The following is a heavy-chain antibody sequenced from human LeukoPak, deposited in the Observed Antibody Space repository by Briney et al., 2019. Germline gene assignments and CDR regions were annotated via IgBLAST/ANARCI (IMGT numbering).Heavy chain of an antibody. Sequence: GGSLRLSCAASGFTFTKYEMNWVRQAPGKGLEWISYISGCNNAIYYADSVKGRFTISRDNGKNSLYLHMSSLRADDTAIYYCATETEYSNYDAFDIWGQGTMVTVSS. CDR2: ISGCNNAI. CDR1: GFTFTKYE. D-gene: IGHD4-11*01. CDR3: ATETEYSNYDAFDI. V-gene: IGHV3-48*03. J-gene: IGHJ3*02.